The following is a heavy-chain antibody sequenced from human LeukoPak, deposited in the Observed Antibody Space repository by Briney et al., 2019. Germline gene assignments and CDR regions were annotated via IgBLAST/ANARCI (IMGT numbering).Heavy chain of an antibody. CDR3: ARGRGGPLDY. CDR2: INHSGST. CDR1: GFTLSSYA. D-gene: IGHD6-25*01. V-gene: IGHV4-34*01. J-gene: IGHJ4*02. Sequence: GSLRLSCAASGFTLSSYAMSWVRQPPGKGLEWIGEINHSGSTNYNPSLKSRVTISVDTSKNQFSLKLSSVTAADTAVYYCARGRGGPLDYWGQGTLVTVSS.